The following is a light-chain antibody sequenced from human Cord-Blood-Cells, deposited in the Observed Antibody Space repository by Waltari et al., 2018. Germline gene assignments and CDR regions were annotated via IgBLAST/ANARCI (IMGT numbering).Light chain of an antibody. Sequence: QTVVTPEPSFSVSPGGTVTLTCGLSSGSVSSSYFPSWYQQTPCQAPRTLIYSTNTRSSGVPDRFSGSILGNKAALTITGAQADDESDYYCVLYMGSGIWVFGGGTKLTVL. CDR3: VLYMGSGIWV. V-gene: IGLV8-61*01. CDR2: STN. J-gene: IGLJ3*02. CDR1: SGSVSSSYF.